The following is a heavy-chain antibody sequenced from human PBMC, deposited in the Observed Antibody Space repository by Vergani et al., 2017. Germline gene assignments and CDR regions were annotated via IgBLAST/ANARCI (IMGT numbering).Heavy chain of an antibody. J-gene: IGHJ3*02. D-gene: IGHD3-22*01. CDR3: ASYDSSGYYFDAFDI. CDR2: IYHSGST. V-gene: IGHV4-38-2*01. Sequence: QVQLQESGPGLVKPSETLSLTCAVSGYSISSGYYWGWIRQPPGKGLEWIGSIYHSGSTYYNPSLKSRVTISVDTSKNQFSLKLSPVTAADTVVYYCASYDSSGYYFDAFDIWGQGTMVTVSS. CDR1: GYSISSGYY.